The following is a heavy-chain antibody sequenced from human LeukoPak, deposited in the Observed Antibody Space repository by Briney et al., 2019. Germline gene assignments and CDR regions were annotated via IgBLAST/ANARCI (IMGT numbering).Heavy chain of an antibody. V-gene: IGHV3-23*01. CDR1: GFTLSRYA. CDR2: ISGSGADT. D-gene: IGHD1-7*01. J-gene: IGHJ6*02. Sequence: AEVSLRLSCAASGFTLSRYAVSWVRQAPGKGLEWVSAISGSGADTYYADSVKGRFTISRDNSKNTLHLQMNSLRPEDTAVYYCARDSITGTSYYYYGMDVWGQGTTVTVSS. CDR3: ARDSITGTSYYYYGMDV.